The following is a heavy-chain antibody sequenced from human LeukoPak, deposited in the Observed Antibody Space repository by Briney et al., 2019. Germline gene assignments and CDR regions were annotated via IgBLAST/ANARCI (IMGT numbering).Heavy chain of an antibody. Sequence: GASVTVSCTASGYTFTIYDINWVRQATGQGLQWMGWMNPNSGDTGYAQEFQDRVIMTRNTSIDTAYMELSGLRSEDTAVYYCARVTRRGSLFDPWGQGTLVTVSS. CDR1: GYTFTIYD. CDR3: ARVTRRGSLFDP. J-gene: IGHJ5*02. CDR2: MNPNSGDT. D-gene: IGHD2-15*01. V-gene: IGHV1-8*01.